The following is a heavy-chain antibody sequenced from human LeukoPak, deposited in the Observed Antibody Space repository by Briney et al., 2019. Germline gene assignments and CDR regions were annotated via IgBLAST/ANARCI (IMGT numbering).Heavy chain of an antibody. J-gene: IGHJ4*02. D-gene: IGHD2-15*01. CDR3: ATDRYCSGGSCYPRYFDY. CDR1: GYTLTELS. CDR2: FDPEDGET. Sequence: ASVKVSCKVSGYTLTELSMHWVRQAPGKGLEWMGGFDPEDGETIYAQKFQGRVTMTEDTSTDTAYMELSSLRSEDTAVYYCATDRYCSGGSCYPRYFDYWGQGTLVTVSS. V-gene: IGHV1-24*01.